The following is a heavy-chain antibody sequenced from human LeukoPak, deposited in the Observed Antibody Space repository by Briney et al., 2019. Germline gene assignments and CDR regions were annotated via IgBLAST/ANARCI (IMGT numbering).Heavy chain of an antibody. J-gene: IGHJ4*02. CDR2: IYYSGTT. Sequence: SETLSLTCTVSGDSISSYYWSWIRQPPGKGLEWIGYIYYSGTTNYNPSLKSRVTISVDTSRNQFSLKLSSVTAADTAVYYCARRNYYDSSGYVSVEWSQGTLVTVSS. D-gene: IGHD3-22*01. CDR3: ARRNYYDSSGYVSVE. V-gene: IGHV4-59*08. CDR1: GDSISSYY.